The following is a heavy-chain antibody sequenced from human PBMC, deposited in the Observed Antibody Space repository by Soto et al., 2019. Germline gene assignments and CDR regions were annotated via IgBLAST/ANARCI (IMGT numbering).Heavy chain of an antibody. CDR1: GFSISSYG. D-gene: IGHD6-19*01. V-gene: IGHV3-30*18. Sequence: GGSLRLSCAASGFSISSYGMHWVRQAPGKGLEWVAVISYDGSNKYYADSVKGRFTISRDKSKNTLYLQMNSLRAEDTAVYYCAKVISGWYGGSLDYWGQGNLVTVSS. CDR3: AKVISGWYGGSLDY. CDR2: ISYDGSNK. J-gene: IGHJ4*02.